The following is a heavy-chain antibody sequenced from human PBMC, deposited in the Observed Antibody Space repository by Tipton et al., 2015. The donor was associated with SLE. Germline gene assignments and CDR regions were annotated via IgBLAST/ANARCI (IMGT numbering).Heavy chain of an antibody. CDR1: GGSISTGAYX. Sequence: LRLSCTVSGGSISTGAYXXXWIRQPPGKGMEWIGSMHHGGGTFCSPSLKSRVTISLDTSMNQFSLKLSSVTAADTAVYYCARDARYSSRRDFDPWGQXTLXTVSS. V-gene: IGHV4-39*07. D-gene: IGHD6-13*01. CDR3: ARDARYSSRRDFDP. J-gene: IGHJ5*02. CDR2: MHHGGGT.